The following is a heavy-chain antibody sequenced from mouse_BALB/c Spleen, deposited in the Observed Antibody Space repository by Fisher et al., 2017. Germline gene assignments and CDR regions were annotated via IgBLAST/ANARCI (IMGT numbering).Heavy chain of an antibody. J-gene: IGHJ4*01. Sequence: KFKGKATFTADTSSSTAYMELRSLTSEDSAVYYCARSRDSTGGMMDYWGQGTSVTVSS. CDR3: ARSRDSTGGMMDY. D-gene: IGHD2-10*02. V-gene: IGHV1-26*01.